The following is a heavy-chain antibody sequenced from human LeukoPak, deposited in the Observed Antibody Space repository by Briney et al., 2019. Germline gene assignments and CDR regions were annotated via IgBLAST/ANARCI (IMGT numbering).Heavy chain of an antibody. V-gene: IGHV4-39*07. J-gene: IGHJ4*02. CDR3: ARSEQSFSVDY. Sequence: SETLSLICTVSGGSISSSSYYWGWIRQPPGKGLEWIGSIYYSGSTYYNPSLKSRVTISVDTSKNQSSLKLSSVTAADTAVYCCARSEQSFSVDYWGQGTLVTVSS. CDR1: GGSISSSSYY. CDR2: IYYSGST. D-gene: IGHD3-3*02.